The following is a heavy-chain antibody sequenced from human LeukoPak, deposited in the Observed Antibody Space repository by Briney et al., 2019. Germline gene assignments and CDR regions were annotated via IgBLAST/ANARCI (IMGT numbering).Heavy chain of an antibody. CDR2: INHSGST. CDR3: ARGPPIVVVTAIHNWFDP. V-gene: IGHV4-34*01. D-gene: IGHD2-21*02. J-gene: IGHJ5*02. Sequence: SETLSLTCAVYGGSFSGYYWSWIRQPPGKGLEWIGEINHSGSTNYNPSLKSRVTISVDTSKNQFSLELSSVTAADTAVYYCARGPPIVVVTAIHNWFDPWGQGTLVTVSS. CDR1: GGSFSGYY.